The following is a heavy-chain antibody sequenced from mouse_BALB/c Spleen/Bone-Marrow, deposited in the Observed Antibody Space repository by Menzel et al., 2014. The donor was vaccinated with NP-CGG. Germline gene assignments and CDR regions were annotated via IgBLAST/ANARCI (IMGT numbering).Heavy chain of an antibody. CDR3: ARQGYGYDGFDY. D-gene: IGHD2-2*01. Sequence: VESGGDLVKPGGSLKLSCAASGFTFSSXGXSWVXQTPXXXXXWVXXIXXDGGYTYYPDSVKGRFTISRDNAKNTLYLXMSSLKSEDTAMYYCARQGYGYDGFDYWGQGTTLTVSS. CDR1: GFTFSSXG. CDR2: IXXDGGYT. J-gene: IGHJ2*01. V-gene: IGHV5-6*01.